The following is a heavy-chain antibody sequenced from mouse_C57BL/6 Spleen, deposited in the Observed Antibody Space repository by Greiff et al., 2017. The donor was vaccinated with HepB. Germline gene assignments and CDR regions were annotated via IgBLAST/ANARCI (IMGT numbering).Heavy chain of an antibody. CDR1: GFTFSSYA. CDR2: ISSGGDYI. Sequence: EVQGVESGEGLVKPGGSLKLSCAASGFTFSSYAMSWVRQTPEKRLEWVAYISSGGDYIYYADTVKGRFTISRDNARNTLYLQMSSLKSEDTAMYYCTREGYYYGLDYWGQGTTLTVSS. J-gene: IGHJ2*01. CDR3: TREGYYYGLDY. D-gene: IGHD1-1*01. V-gene: IGHV5-9-1*02.